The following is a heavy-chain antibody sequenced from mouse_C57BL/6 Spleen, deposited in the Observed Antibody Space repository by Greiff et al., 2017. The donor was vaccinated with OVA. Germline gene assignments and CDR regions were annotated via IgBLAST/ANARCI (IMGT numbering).Heavy chain of an antibody. D-gene: IGHD2-4*01. J-gene: IGHJ3*01. CDR1: GYAFSSSW. Sequence: VKLQQSGPELVKPGASVKISCKASGYAFSSSWMNWVKQRPGKGLEWIGRIYPGDGDTNYNGKFKGKATLTADKSSSTAYMQLSSLTSEDSAVYFCARDGIYYDYSWFAYWGQGTLVTVSA. CDR3: ARDGIYYDYSWFAY. CDR2: IYPGDGDT. V-gene: IGHV1-82*01.